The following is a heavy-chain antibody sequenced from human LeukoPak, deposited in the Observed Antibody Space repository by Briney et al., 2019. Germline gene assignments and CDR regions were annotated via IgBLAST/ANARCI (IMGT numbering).Heavy chain of an antibody. D-gene: IGHD6-13*01. Sequence: ASVKVSCKTSGYTFTRYYMQWVRQAPGHGLEWMGIINPISGATDYAQKFQGRVTMTRDTSISTAYMELSRLRSDDTAVYYCARDLRWEAAPGPFEYWGQGTLVTVSS. CDR2: INPISGAT. CDR3: ARDLRWEAAPGPFEY. J-gene: IGHJ4*02. CDR1: GYTFTRYY. V-gene: IGHV1-46*01.